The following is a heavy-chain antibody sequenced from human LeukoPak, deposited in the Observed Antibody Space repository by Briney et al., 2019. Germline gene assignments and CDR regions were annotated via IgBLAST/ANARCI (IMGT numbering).Heavy chain of an antibody. CDR3: ASRKLGLIDY. J-gene: IGHJ4*02. D-gene: IGHD7-27*01. Sequence: SETLSLTCTVSGGSVSSGSYYWSWIRQPPGKGLEWIGYIYYSGSTNYNPSLKSRVTISVDTSKNQFSLKLSSVTAADTAVYYCASRKLGLIDYWGQGTLVTVSS. CDR1: GGSVSSGSYY. CDR2: IYYSGST. V-gene: IGHV4-61*01.